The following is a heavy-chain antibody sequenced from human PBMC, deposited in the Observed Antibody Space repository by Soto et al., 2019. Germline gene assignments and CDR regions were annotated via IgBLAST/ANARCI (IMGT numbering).Heavy chain of an antibody. Sequence: PSETLSLTCAVYGGYFSGYYWSWIRQPPGKGLEWIGEINHSGSTNYNPSLKSRVTISVDTSKNQFSLKLSSVTAADTAVYYCARGTRYSSSWYGGGNNWFDPWGQGTLVTVSS. J-gene: IGHJ5*02. D-gene: IGHD6-13*01. CDR2: INHSGST. V-gene: IGHV4-34*01. CDR3: ARGTRYSSSWYGGGNNWFDP. CDR1: GGYFSGYY.